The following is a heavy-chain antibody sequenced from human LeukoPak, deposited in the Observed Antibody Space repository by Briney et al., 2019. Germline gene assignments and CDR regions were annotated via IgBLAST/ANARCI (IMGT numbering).Heavy chain of an antibody. CDR3: AQTLWFGELLYQWFDP. J-gene: IGHJ5*02. V-gene: IGHV1-2*02. CDR2: INPNSGGT. Sequence: ASVKVSCKASGYTFTGYYMHWVRQAPGQGLEWMGWINPNSGGTNYAQKFQGRVTMTRDTSISTAYMELSRLRSDDTAVYYCAQTLWFGELLYQWFDPWGKGSLVTVSS. CDR1: GYTFTGYY. D-gene: IGHD3-10*01.